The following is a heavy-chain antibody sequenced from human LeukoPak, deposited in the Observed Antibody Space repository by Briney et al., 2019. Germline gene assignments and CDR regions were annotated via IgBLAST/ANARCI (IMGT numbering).Heavy chain of an antibody. D-gene: IGHD6-13*01. J-gene: IGHJ6*02. V-gene: IGHV3-64*01. CDR2: ISSNGGGT. CDR3: ARDLRERAIAAAVKYYYYYGMDV. Sequence: GGSLRLSCAASGFTFSSYAMLWVRQAPGKGLEYVSAISSNGGGTYYANSVKGRFTISRDNSKNTLYLQMGSLRAEDMAVYYCARDLRERAIAAAVKYYYYYGMDVWGQGTTVTVSS. CDR1: GFTFSSYA.